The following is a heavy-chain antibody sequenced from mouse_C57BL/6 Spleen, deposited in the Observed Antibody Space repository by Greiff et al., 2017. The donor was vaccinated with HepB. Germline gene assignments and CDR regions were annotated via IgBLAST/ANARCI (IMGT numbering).Heavy chain of an antibody. CDR2: ISYDGSN. CDR1: GYSITSGSF. V-gene: IGHV3-6*01. CDR3: AIAPYYYGSSPCYFDV. J-gene: IGHJ1*03. Sequence: EVKLMESGPGLVKPSQSLSLTCSVTGYSITSGSFWNWIRQFPGNKLECMGYISYDGSNNYNPSFNNRISITRDTSKNQFFLKLNSVTTEDTATYYCAIAPYYYGSSPCYFDVWGTGTTVTVAS. D-gene: IGHD1-1*01.